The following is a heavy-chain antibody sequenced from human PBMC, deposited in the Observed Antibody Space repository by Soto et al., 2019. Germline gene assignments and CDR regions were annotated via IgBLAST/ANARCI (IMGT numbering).Heavy chain of an antibody. CDR1: GFTFDDYA. Sequence: EAQLVESGGGLVQPGRSLRLSCVASGFTFDDYAIHWVRQAPGKGLEWVSGISWNGAATGCTDSVKGRFTFSRDNAKNSLYLQMSSLRTEDTAIYYCANLPLYGSGFDCWGQGTLVTVSS. J-gene: IGHJ4*02. V-gene: IGHV3-9*01. CDR2: ISWNGAAT. CDR3: ANLPLYGSGFDC. D-gene: IGHD3-10*01.